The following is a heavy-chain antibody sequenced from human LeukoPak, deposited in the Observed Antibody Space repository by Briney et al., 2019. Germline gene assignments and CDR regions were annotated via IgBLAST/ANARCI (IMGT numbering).Heavy chain of an antibody. CDR3: TKELHVAVAVADYYYFYMDV. CDR1: GFTFSSFA. CDR2: INGGGNTT. V-gene: IGHV3-23*01. D-gene: IGHD6-19*01. J-gene: IGHJ6*03. Sequence: HPGGSLRLSCAASGFTFSSFAMGWVRQSPGKGLQWLSTINGGGNTTFYADSVKGRFTIPRDNSKNTLYLHMDSLRPDDTAIYYCTKELHVAVAVADYYYFYMDVWGRGTAVTVSS.